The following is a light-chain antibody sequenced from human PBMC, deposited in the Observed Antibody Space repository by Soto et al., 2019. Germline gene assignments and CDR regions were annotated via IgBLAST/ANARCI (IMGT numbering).Light chain of an antibody. CDR2: EVE. CDR1: GSDIGAYNY. CDR3: SSYTTSYFYV. J-gene: IGLJ1*01. V-gene: IGLV2-14*01. Sequence: SALTQPASVSGSPGQSITISCTGSGSDIGAYNYVSWYQQHPGKAPKLIIYEVENRPSGVSNRFSASKSAFTASLTISGLQAEDEADYYCSSYTTSYFYVFGPGTKVTVL.